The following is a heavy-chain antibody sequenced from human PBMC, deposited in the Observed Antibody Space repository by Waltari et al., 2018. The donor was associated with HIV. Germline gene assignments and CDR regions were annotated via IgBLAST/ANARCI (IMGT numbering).Heavy chain of an antibody. CDR2: ISSSSAYI. D-gene: IGHD5-18*01. Sequence: EVQLVESGGGLVQPVGSLRLSCAASGFALDASSRYWVRQSPGKGLEWVSAISSSSAYIYHADSVKGRFTISRDNAKNSLYLQMNSLRAEDAAVYYCAGDRRGFGYGDFWGQGTLVTVSP. J-gene: IGHJ4*02. CDR3: AGDRRGFGYGDF. CDR1: GFALDASS. V-gene: IGHV3-21*06.